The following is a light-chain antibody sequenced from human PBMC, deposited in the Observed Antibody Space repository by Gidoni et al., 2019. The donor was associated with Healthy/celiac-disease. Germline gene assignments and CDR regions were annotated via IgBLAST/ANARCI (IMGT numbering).Light chain of an antibody. V-gene: IGKV4-1*01. CDR2: WAS. J-gene: IGKJ4*01. CDR1: QSVLYSSNNKNY. CDR3: QQYYSTLSLT. Sequence: DIVMTQSPDSLAVSLGERATIHCKSSQSVLYSSNNKNYLAWYQQKPGQPPKLLIYWASTRESGVPDRFSGSGSGTDLTLTISSLKAEDVAVYYCQQYYSTLSLTFGGGTKVEIK.